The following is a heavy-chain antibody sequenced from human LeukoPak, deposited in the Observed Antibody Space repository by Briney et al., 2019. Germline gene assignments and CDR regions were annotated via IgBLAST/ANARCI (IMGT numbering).Heavy chain of an antibody. V-gene: IGHV1-69*05. CDR2: IIPIFGTA. CDR3: ARGGYDILTGYNWFDP. J-gene: IGHJ5*02. CDR1: GGTFSSYA. Sequence: ASVKVSCKASGGTFSSYAISWVRQAPGQGLEWMGGIIPIFGTANYAQKFQGRVTITTDESTSTAYMELSSLRSEDTAVYYCARGGYDILTGYNWFDPWGQGTLVTVSS. D-gene: IGHD3-9*01.